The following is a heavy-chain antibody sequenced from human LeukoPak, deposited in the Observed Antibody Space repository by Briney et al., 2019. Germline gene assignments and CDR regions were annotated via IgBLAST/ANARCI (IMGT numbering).Heavy chain of an antibody. CDR2: INPDGGDT. J-gene: IGHJ1*01. CDR3: ARGSYDSSDFEYFQH. D-gene: IGHD3-22*01. Sequence: GASVKVSCKASGYTFTGYYIHWVRQAPGQGLEWMGWINPDGGDTNYAQRFQGRATMTRDTSISTAYMEKRRLTSDDTAVYYCARGSYDSSDFEYFQHWGQGTLVTVSS. V-gene: IGHV1-2*02. CDR1: GYTFTGYY.